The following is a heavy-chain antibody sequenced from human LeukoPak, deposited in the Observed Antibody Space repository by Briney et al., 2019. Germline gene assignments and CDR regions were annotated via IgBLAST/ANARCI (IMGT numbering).Heavy chain of an antibody. Sequence: SETLSLTCTVSGGSISSGGYYWSWIRQHPGKGLEWIAYINYRGSTYNNPSLESRVTISVDTSKNQFSLKLSSVAAADMAVYYCARTSGYDYFDFWGQGTPVTVSS. V-gene: IGHV4-31*03. CDR1: GGSISSGGYY. J-gene: IGHJ4*02. CDR3: ARTSGYDYFDF. CDR2: INYRGST. D-gene: IGHD5-12*01.